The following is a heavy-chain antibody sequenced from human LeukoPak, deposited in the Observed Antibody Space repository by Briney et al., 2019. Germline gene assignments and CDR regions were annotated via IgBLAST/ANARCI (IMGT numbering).Heavy chain of an antibody. D-gene: IGHD3-10*01. CDR3: ARTGGSYYGYFDY. CDR1: GFTFSSYS. V-gene: IGHV3-48*01. J-gene: IGHJ4*02. CDR2: ISTRSSTM. Sequence: GGSLRLSRAASGFTFSSYSMKWVRQAPGKGLEWISDISTRSSTMSYADSVKGRFTISRDNAKNSLYLEMNSLRAEDTAVYYCARTGGSYYGYFDYWGQGTLVTVSS.